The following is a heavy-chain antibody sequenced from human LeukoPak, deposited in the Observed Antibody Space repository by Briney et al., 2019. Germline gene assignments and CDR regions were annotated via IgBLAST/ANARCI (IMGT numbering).Heavy chain of an antibody. CDR3: TRDCSGGSCWGDAFDI. CDR2: IRGKAYGGTT. J-gene: IGHJ3*02. D-gene: IGHD2-15*01. CDR1: GFTFGDYA. Sequence: PGRSLRLSCIASGFTFGDYAMSWVRQAPGKGLEWVGFIRGKAYGGTTEYAASVKSRFSIPRDDSKSIAYLQMNSLRTEDTAVFYCTRDCSGGSCWGDAFDIWGQGTRLTVSS. V-gene: IGHV3-49*04.